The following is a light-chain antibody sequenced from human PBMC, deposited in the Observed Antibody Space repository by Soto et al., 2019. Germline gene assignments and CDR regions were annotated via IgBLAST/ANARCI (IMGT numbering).Light chain of an antibody. CDR2: DAS. V-gene: IGKV3-11*01. Sequence: EIVFTQSPAPLSLSPGERANISCRAIQSVTTYLAWYQQKPGQAPRLLIYDASDRATGIPARFSGSGSGTDFTLTISSLEPEDFAVYYCQQRSNWPPSITFGQGTRLEIK. CDR3: QQRSNWPPSIT. J-gene: IGKJ5*01. CDR1: QSVTTY.